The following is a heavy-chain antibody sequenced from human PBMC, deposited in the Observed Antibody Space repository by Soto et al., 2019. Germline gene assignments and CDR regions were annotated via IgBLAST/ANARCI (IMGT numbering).Heavy chain of an antibody. J-gene: IGHJ4*02. CDR3: ARVPYGDYENYFDY. D-gene: IGHD4-17*01. CDR1: GGSISSGGYS. CDR2: IYHSGST. V-gene: IGHV4-30-2*01. Sequence: SDTLSLTCAVSGGSISSGGYSWSWIRQPPGKGLEWIGYIYHSGSTYYNPSLKSRVTISVDRSKNQFSLKLSSVTAADTAVYYCARVPYGDYENYFDYWGQGTLVTVSS.